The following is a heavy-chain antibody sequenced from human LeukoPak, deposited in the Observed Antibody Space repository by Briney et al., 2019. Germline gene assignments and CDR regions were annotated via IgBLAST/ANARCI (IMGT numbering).Heavy chain of an antibody. Sequence: GGSLRPSCAASGFSFSKSSMLWFRQAPGKGLEWVSSISIGSSPYTYYADSLKGRFTISRDNAKNSVCLQMNSLRPEDTAVYYCASYTLWYGDSWGQGTLVTVSS. CDR2: ISIGSSPYT. J-gene: IGHJ4*02. V-gene: IGHV3-21*06. D-gene: IGHD3-10*01. CDR3: ASYTLWYGDS. CDR1: GFSFSKSS.